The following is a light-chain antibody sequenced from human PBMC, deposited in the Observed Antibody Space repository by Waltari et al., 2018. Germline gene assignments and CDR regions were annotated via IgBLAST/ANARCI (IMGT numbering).Light chain of an antibody. CDR3: ASYTSSSNYV. V-gene: IGLV2-14*03. J-gene: IGLJ1*01. CDR1: RSHVGCYDF. Sequence: HSALTQPASLSGSPGHSITIPGTGTRSHVGCYDFVSWYRQHPEKAPNLIIFDVTERPSGISARFSGSKSGNTASLTISGLQSDDEADYYCASYTSSSNYVFGSGTTVTV. CDR2: DVT.